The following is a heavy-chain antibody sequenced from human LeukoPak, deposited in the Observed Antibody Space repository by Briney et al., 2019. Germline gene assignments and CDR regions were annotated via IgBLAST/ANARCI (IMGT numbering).Heavy chain of an antibody. Sequence: SGGSLRLSCAASGFTFSSYSMNWVRQAPGKGLEWVSYISSSSSTIYYADSVKGRFTISRDNAKNSLYLQMNSLRAEDTAVYYCAKWGSGSLPYYGMDVWGQGTTVTVSS. CDR3: AKWGSGSLPYYGMDV. CDR2: ISSSSSTI. J-gene: IGHJ6*02. CDR1: GFTFSSYS. V-gene: IGHV3-48*04. D-gene: IGHD3-10*01.